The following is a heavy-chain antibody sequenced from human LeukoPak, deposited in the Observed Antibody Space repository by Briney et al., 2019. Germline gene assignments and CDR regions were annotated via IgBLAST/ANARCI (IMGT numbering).Heavy chain of an antibody. V-gene: IGHV4-4*09. CDR3: ARSYSGSLYDAFDI. D-gene: IGHD1-26*01. Sequence: SETLSLTCSVSGGSISSLYWSWIRQTPGKELEWIGCIQNSGSTSQYRSGSTSYNPSLRSRVTISADTSKNQFSLKQSSVTAADTAVYYCARSYSGSLYDAFDIWGQGTMVAVSS. CDR2: IQNSGSTSQYRSGST. CDR1: GGSISSLY. J-gene: IGHJ3*02.